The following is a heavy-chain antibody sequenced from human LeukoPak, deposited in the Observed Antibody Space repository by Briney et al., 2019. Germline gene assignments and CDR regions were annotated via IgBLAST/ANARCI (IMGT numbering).Heavy chain of an antibody. J-gene: IGHJ6*02. D-gene: IGHD3-9*01. CDR1: GFTFSSYA. Sequence: GGSLRLSCAASGFTFSSYAMSWVRQAPGKGLEWVSAISGSGGSTYYADSVKGRFTISRDNSKNTLYLQMNSLRAEDTAVYYCAKGGETYYDILTGYYLYYYGMDVWGRGTTVTVSS. V-gene: IGHV3-23*01. CDR2: ISGSGGST. CDR3: AKGGETYYDILTGYYLYYYGMDV.